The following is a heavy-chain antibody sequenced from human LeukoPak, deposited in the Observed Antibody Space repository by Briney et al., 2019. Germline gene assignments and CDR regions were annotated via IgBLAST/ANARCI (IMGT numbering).Heavy chain of an antibody. Sequence: ASVKVSCTASGYTFTSYDINWVRQATGQGLEWMGWMNPNSGNTGYAQKFQGRVTMTRNTSISTAYMELSSLRSEDTAVYYCARGRTTIFGVVIQPGWFDPWGQGTLVTVSS. D-gene: IGHD3-3*01. V-gene: IGHV1-8*01. CDR1: GYTFTSYD. J-gene: IGHJ5*02. CDR2: MNPNSGNT. CDR3: ARGRTTIFGVVIQPGWFDP.